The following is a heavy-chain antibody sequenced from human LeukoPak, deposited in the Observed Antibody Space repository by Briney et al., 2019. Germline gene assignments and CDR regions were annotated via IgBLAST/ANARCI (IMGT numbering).Heavy chain of an antibody. J-gene: IGHJ6*02. D-gene: IGHD6-19*01. V-gene: IGHV5-51*01. CDR1: GYSFTSYW. Sequence: GESLKISCKGSGYSFTSYWIGWVRQMPGKGLAWMGIIYPGDSDTRYSPSFQGQVTISADKSISTAYLQWSSLKASDTAMYYCARQEQWLEHYYYYGMDVWGQGTTVTVSS. CDR2: IYPGDSDT. CDR3: ARQEQWLEHYYYYGMDV.